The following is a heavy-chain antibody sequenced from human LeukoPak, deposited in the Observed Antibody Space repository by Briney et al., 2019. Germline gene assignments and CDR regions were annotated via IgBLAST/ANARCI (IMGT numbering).Heavy chain of an antibody. CDR2: ISGTSGTI. D-gene: IGHD2-2*01. V-gene: IGHV3-48*01. CDR3: ARYCSSTSCYFFDY. Sequence: GGSLRLSCAASGFTFSTYGMNWVRQAPGKGLEWLAYISGTSGTIYYAESVKGRFTISRDNAKKSLYLQMNSLRADDTAVYYCARYCSSTSCYFFDYWGQGTPVTVST. CDR1: GFTFSTYG. J-gene: IGHJ4*02.